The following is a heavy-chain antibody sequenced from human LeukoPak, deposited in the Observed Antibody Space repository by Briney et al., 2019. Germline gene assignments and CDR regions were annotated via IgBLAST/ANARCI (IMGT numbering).Heavy chain of an antibody. CDR1: GYTFTSYY. CDR3: ARGSNNGERKTFDY. D-gene: IGHD4-17*01. J-gene: IGHJ4*02. V-gene: IGHV1-46*01. Sequence: ASVKVSCKASGYTFTSYYIHWVRQAPGQGLEWMGTINTSAGSAIYAQNFQGRVTVTRDTSTTTVYMELSSLRSEDTAVFYCARGSNNGERKTFDYWGQGVLVTVSS. CDR2: INTSAGSA.